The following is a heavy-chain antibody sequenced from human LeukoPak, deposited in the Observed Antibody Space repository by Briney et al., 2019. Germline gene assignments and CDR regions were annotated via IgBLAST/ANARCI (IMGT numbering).Heavy chain of an antibody. CDR2: IKTKGEGGTV. J-gene: IGHJ4*02. V-gene: IGHV3-15*01. CDR3: MSDLDN. Sequence: GGSLRLSCATSGFPLSDDRMTWVRQAQGKGLEWVGRIKTKGEGGTVDYAAPVKGRFTISRDDSKNTFYLQMNSLKTEDTAMYYCMSDLDNWGQGTPVTVSS. CDR1: GFPLSDDR.